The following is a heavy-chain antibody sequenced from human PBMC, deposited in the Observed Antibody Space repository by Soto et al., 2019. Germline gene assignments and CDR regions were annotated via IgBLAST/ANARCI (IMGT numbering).Heavy chain of an antibody. V-gene: IGHV3-7*04. CDR3: ARGGFYDILTGYQGPFDY. D-gene: IGHD3-9*01. CDR1: GFTFSSDW. J-gene: IGHJ4*02. Sequence: GGSLRLSCAASGFTFSSDWMSWVRQAPGKGLEWVANIKEDGSEKYYVDSVKGRFTISRDNARNSLYLQMNSLRAEDTAVYYCARGGFYDILTGYQGPFDYWGQGTLVTVSS. CDR2: IKEDGSEK.